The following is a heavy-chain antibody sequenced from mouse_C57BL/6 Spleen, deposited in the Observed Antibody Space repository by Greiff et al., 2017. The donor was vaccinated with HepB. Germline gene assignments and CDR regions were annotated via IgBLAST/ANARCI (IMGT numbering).Heavy chain of an antibody. CDR3: ARHRGLLAY. D-gene: IGHD3-3*01. J-gene: IGHJ3*01. CDR2: IYPSDSET. Sequence: VQLPQSGAELVRPGSSVKLSCKASGYTFTSYWMDWVKQRPGQGLEWIGNIYPSDSETHYNQKFKDKATLTVDKASSTAYMQLSSLTSEDSAVYDGARHRGLLAYWGQGTLVTVAA. V-gene: IGHV1-61*01. CDR1: GYTFTSYW.